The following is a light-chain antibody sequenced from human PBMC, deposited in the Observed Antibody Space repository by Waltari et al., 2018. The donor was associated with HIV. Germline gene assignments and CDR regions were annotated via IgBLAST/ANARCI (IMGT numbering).Light chain of an antibody. CDR3: NCRGNSGDQVL. J-gene: IGLJ2*01. CDR1: SLRKHY. Sequence: SSELTQDPAVSVAVAQTVIITCRGDSLRKHYASWYKQRPGQAPRLVFNGNDGRPSGIPHRFSGSSSGDTASLTITGTQAEDEADYYCNCRGNSGDQVLFGGGTHISVL. CDR2: GND. V-gene: IGLV3-19*01.